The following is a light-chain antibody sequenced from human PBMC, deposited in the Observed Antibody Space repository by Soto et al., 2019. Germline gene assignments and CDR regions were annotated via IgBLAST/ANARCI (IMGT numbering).Light chain of an antibody. Sequence: DIQLTQSPSFLSASVGDRVTITCRASQDISDYLAWYQQRPGKDPKLLIYAASTLQSGVPSRFSGSGSGTEFTPTISSLQPEDFAPYSCQQLNSYPLTFGGGTKVEIK. V-gene: IGKV1-9*01. CDR3: QQLNSYPLT. J-gene: IGKJ4*01. CDR1: QDISDY. CDR2: AAS.